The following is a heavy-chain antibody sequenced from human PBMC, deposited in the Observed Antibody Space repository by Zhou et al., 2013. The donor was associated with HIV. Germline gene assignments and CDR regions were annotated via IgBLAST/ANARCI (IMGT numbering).Heavy chain of an antibody. V-gene: IGHV1-18*04. D-gene: IGHD3-3*01. J-gene: IGHJ4*02. CDR2: KSSFRGYNGNT. CDR3: ARDPHVLAYYDFWSGDYYLVH. Sequence: QVQLEQAGAEVRKPGAPVELSCQASGYSFTFYSMHWVRQAPGQGLEWVGWKSSFRGYNGNTNYSKKLQGRVTMTTDTSTRTAYMAMTSLRYDDTAVYFCARDPHVLAYYDFWSGDYYLVHWGQGTVVTVSS. CDR1: GYSFTFYS.